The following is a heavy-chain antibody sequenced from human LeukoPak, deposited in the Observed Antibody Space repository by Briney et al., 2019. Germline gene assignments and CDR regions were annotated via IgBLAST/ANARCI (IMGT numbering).Heavy chain of an antibody. V-gene: IGHV4-39*01. Sequence: KPSETLSLTRTVSGGSTSSSSYYWGWIRPPPGKGLEWGGSIYYSGSTYYNPSLKSRVTISVDTSKNQFSLKLSSVTAADTAVYYCARLRSLLWFGELNDWGQGTLVTVSS. CDR2: IYYSGST. CDR1: GGSTSSSSYY. D-gene: IGHD3-10*01. CDR3: ARLRSLLWFGELND. J-gene: IGHJ4*02.